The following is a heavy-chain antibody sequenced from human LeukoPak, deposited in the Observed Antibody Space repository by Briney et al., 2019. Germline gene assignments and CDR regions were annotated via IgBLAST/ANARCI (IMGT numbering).Heavy chain of an antibody. J-gene: IGHJ5*02. CDR3: ARDGKYSSSANWFDP. CDR2: IIPIFDTA. CDR1: GGTFSSYA. V-gene: IGHV1-69*05. D-gene: IGHD6-13*01. Sequence: SVKVSCKASGGTFSSYAISWVRQAPGQGLEWMGRIIPIFDTANYAQKLQGRVTITTDESTSTAYMELSSLRSEDTAVYYCARDGKYSSSANWFDPWGQGTLVTVSS.